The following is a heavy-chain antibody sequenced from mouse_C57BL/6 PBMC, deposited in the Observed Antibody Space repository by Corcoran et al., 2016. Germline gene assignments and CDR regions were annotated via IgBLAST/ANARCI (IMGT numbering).Heavy chain of an antibody. CDR1: GYTFTTYG. CDR3: ARSITVVATKGYYFDY. V-gene: IGHV9-3*01. Sequence: QIQLVQSGPELKKPGETVKISCKASGYTFTTYGMSWVKQAPGKGLKWMGWINTYSGVPTYADDFKGRFAFSLETSASTAYLQINNLKNEDTATYVCARSITVVATKGYYFDYWGQGTTLTVSS. D-gene: IGHD1-1*01. J-gene: IGHJ2*01. CDR2: INTYSGVP.